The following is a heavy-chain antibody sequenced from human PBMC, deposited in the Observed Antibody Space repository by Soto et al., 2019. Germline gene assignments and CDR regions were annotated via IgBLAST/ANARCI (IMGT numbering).Heavy chain of an antibody. CDR2: ISSSGDGT. CDR3: AKNADFWSWGMGV. Sequence: GGSLRLSCAASGFTFSSYAMTWVRQAPGKGLEWVSIISSSGDGTYYADSVKGRFTISRDNSRNTLILQMHSLRADDTAVYYCAKNADFWSWGMGVWGQGTSVTAP. J-gene: IGHJ6*02. D-gene: IGHD3-3*01. V-gene: IGHV3-23*01. CDR1: GFTFSSYA.